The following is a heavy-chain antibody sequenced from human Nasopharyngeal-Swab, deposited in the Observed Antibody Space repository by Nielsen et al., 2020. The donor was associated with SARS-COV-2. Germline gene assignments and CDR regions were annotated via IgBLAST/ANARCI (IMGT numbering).Heavy chain of an antibody. D-gene: IGHD3-3*01. V-gene: IGHV3-11*04. CDR2: ISSSGSMI. CDR1: GFTFSDYY. J-gene: IGHJ5*02. Sequence: GESLKISCAASGFTFSDYYTSWIRQAPGEGLEWVSYISSSGSMIYYADSVKGRFTISRDNAKNSLYLQMNSLRAEDTAVYYCARGLTIFDWFDPWGQGTLVSVSS. CDR3: ARGLTIFDWFDP.